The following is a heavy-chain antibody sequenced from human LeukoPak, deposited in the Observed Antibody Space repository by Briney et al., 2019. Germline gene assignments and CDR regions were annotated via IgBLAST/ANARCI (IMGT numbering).Heavy chain of an antibody. Sequence: GGSLRLSCAASGFTFSSYGMHWVRQAPGKGLEWVAVISYDGSNKYYADSVKGRFTISRDNSKNTLYLQMNSLRAEGTAVYYCAKDFSNWAFDYWGQGTLVTVSS. J-gene: IGHJ4*02. CDR3: AKDFSNWAFDY. V-gene: IGHV3-30*18. CDR2: ISYDGSNK. D-gene: IGHD7-27*01. CDR1: GFTFSSYG.